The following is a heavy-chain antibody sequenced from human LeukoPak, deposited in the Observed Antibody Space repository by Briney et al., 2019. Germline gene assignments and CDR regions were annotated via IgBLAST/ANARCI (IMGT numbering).Heavy chain of an antibody. V-gene: IGHV3-48*04. D-gene: IGHD3-10*01. J-gene: IGHJ4*02. CDR1: GFTFNSYT. CDR3: AREYTYYYGSGSYSKRNYFDY. Sequence: GGSLRLSCAASGFTFNSYTMSWIRQAPGKGLEWVSYISSSGSTIYYADSVKGRFTISRDNAKNSLYLQMNSLRAEDTAVYYCAREYTYYYGSGSYSKRNYFDYWGQGTLVTVSS. CDR2: ISSSGSTI.